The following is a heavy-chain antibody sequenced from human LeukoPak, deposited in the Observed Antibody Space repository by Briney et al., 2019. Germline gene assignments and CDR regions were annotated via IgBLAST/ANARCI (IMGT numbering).Heavy chain of an antibody. CDR3: ARDGLSGWRPYYYYYGMDV. V-gene: IGHV4-39*07. J-gene: IGHJ6*02. CDR2: IYYSGST. CDR1: GGSISSSSYY. Sequence: SETLSLTCTVSGGSISSSSYYWGWIRQPPGKGLEWIGSIYYSGSTYYNPSLKSRVTISVDTSKNQFSLKLSSVTAADTAVYYCARDGLSGWRPYYYYYGMDVWGQGTAVTVSS. D-gene: IGHD6-19*01.